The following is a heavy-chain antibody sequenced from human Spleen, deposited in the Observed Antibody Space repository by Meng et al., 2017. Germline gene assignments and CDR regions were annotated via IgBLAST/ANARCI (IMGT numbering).Heavy chain of an antibody. J-gene: IGHJ6*02. V-gene: IGHV4-39*07. D-gene: IGHD5-18*01. CDR3: ARTGYSFGYDSYYYQYYFMDV. Sequence: GSLRLSCTVSGYSISSSSYYWGWIRQPPGKGLEWIGSISDTGSTYYNPSLKSRVTISVDTSKNQFSLRLSSVTAADTALYYCARTGYSFGYDSYYYQYYFMDVWGQGTTVTVSS. CDR1: GYSISSSSYY. CDR2: ISDTGST.